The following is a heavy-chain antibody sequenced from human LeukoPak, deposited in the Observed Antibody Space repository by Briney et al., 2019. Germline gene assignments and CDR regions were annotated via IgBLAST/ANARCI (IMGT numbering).Heavy chain of an antibody. CDR3: AREGYDILTGYYLGY. CDR2: IYHSGST. Sequence: DPSETLSLTCTVSGYSISSGYYWGWIRQPPGKGLEWIGSIYHSGSTYYNPSLKSRVTISVDTSKNQFSLKLSSVTAADTAVYYCAREGYDILTGYYLGYWGQGTLVTVSS. V-gene: IGHV4-38-2*02. CDR1: GYSISSGYY. J-gene: IGHJ4*02. D-gene: IGHD3-9*01.